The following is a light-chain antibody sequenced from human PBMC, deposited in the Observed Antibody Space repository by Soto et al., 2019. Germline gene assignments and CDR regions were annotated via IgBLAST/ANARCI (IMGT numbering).Light chain of an antibody. J-gene: IGKJ5*01. CDR1: QSVSSN. Sequence: EIVMTQSPATLSVSPGERATLSCRASQSVSSNLAWYQQKPGQAPRLLIYGASTRATGIPARFSGSGSGTEFTLTISSLQSEDFAVYYCKQYNNWITFGQGTRLEIK. V-gene: IGKV3-15*01. CDR2: GAS. CDR3: KQYNNWIT.